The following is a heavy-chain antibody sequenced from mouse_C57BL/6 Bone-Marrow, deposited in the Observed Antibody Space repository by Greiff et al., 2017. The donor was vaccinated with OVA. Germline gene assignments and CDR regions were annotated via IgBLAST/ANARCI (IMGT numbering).Heavy chain of an antibody. CDR2: INPGSGGT. Sequence: VQLQQSGAELVRPGTSVKVSCKASGYAFTNYLIEWVKQRPGQGLEWIGVINPGSGGTNYNEKFKGKATLTADKSSSTAYMQLSSLTSEDSAVYFCARKEWLLRDYAMDYWGQGTSVTVSS. CDR1: GYAFTNYL. J-gene: IGHJ4*01. CDR3: ARKEWLLRDYAMDY. D-gene: IGHD2-3*01. V-gene: IGHV1-54*01.